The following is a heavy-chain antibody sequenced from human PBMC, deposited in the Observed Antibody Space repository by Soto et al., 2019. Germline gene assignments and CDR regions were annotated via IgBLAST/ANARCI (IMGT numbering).Heavy chain of an antibody. CDR2: ILHDGSNE. Sequence: HPGGSLRLSCASSCFNFSNYNMHWVRQAPGKGLEWVALILHDGSNEYYADSVKGRFTISRDNSKNTLYLQMKSLRAEDTAVYYCAKSRDGYSFYFYYGMDVWGQGTTVTVSS. D-gene: IGHD4-4*01. CDR1: CFNFSNYN. J-gene: IGHJ6*02. V-gene: IGHV3-30*18. CDR3: AKSRDGYSFYFYYGMDV.